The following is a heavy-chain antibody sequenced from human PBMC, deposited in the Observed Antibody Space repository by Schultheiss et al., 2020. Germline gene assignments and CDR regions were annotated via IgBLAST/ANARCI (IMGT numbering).Heavy chain of an antibody. J-gene: IGHJ6*03. CDR1: GFTFGDYA. V-gene: IGHV3-9*01. CDR3: AKPQSYYYYMDV. Sequence: GGSLRLSCAASGFTFGDYAMHWVRQAPGKGLEWVSGISWNSGNIGYADSVKGRFTISRDNAKNTLYLQMNSLRAEDTAVYYCAKPQSYYYYMDVWGKGTTVTVSS. CDR2: ISWNSGNI.